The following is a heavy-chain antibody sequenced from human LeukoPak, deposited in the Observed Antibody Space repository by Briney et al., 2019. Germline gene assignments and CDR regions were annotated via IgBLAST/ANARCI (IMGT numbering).Heavy chain of an antibody. V-gene: IGHV3-64D*09. J-gene: IGHJ4*02. CDR3: VKGIPRKGQRGYFDY. Sequence: GGSLRLSCSASGFTFSSYAMHWVRQAPGKGLEYVSAISSNGGSTYYADSVKGRFTISRDNSKNTLYLQMSSLRAEDTAVYYCVKGIPRKGQRGYFDYWGQGTLVTVSS. CDR2: ISSNGGST. CDR1: GFTFSSYA.